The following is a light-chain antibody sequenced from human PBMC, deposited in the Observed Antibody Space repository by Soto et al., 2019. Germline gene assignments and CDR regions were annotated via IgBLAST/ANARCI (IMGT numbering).Light chain of an antibody. J-gene: IGKJ1*01. Sequence: ETVLTQSPGTLSLSPGERATLSCRASQSVKNNYLRWYQQKHGQAPRLLIYAASGRATGIPDRFSGSGSGTDFTLTISRLEPEDCAVYYCQQYATSPRTFGQGTKVEIK. CDR3: QQYATSPRT. CDR1: QSVKNNY. CDR2: AAS. V-gene: IGKV3-20*01.